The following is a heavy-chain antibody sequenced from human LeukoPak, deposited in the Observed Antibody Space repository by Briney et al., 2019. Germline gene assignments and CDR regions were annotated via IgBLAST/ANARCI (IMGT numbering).Heavy chain of an antibody. CDR2: ISSSSFKI. CDR3: VRDPSYGSSWYYYMDV. D-gene: IGHD6-13*01. J-gene: IGHJ6*03. V-gene: IGHV3-48*04. CDR1: EFTFVRYA. Sequence: GGSLRLSCAASEFTFVRYAMNWVRQAPGKGLEWVSYISSSSFKIGYADSVKGRFTISRDNSKNSQYLQMDSLRVEDTAVYYCVRDPSYGSSWYYYMDVWGKGTTVTVSS.